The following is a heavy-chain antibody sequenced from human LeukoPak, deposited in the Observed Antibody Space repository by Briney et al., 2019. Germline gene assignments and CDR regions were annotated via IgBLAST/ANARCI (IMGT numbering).Heavy chain of an antibody. CDR3: AREAGEVYYYGPRKGYYYYMDV. D-gene: IGHD3-10*01. V-gene: IGHV4-4*07. J-gene: IGHJ6*03. CDR2: IYISGST. CDR1: GGSISSYY. Sequence: PSETLSLTCTVSGGSISSYYWSWIRQPAGKGLEWIGRIYISGSTNYNPSLKSRVTMSVDTSKNQFSLKLSSVTAADTAVYYCAREAGEVYYYGPRKGYYYYMDVWGKGTTVTISS.